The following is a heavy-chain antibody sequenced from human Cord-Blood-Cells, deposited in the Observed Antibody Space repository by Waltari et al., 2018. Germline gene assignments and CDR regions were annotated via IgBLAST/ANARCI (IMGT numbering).Heavy chain of an antibody. CDR2: INPNSGGT. J-gene: IGHJ4*02. D-gene: IGHD6-13*01. Sequence: QVQLVRSGAEVKKPGASVKVSYKASGYTFTGYYMHWVRQAPGQGLEWMGRINPNSGGTNYAQKFQGRVTMTRDTSISTAYMELSRLRSDDTAVYYCARLIAAAGTSDYWGQGTLVTVSS. CDR3: ARLIAAAGTSDY. CDR1: GYTFTGYY. V-gene: IGHV1-2*06.